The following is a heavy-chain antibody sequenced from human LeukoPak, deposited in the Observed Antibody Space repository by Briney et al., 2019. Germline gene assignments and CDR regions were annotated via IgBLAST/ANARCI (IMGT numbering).Heavy chain of an antibody. CDR2: IIPIFGTA. J-gene: IGHJ4*02. CDR3: ARVNSIFGVHYFDY. V-gene: IGHV1-69*05. D-gene: IGHD3-3*01. Sequence: ASVKVSCKASGGTFSSYAISWVRQAPGQGLEWMGGIIPIFGTANYAQKFQGRVTITTDESTSTAYMELSSLRSEDTAVYYCARVNSIFGVHYFDYWGQGTLVTVSS. CDR1: GGTFSSYA.